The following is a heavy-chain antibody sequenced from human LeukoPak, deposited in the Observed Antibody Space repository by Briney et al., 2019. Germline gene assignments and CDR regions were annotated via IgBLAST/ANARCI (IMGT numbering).Heavy chain of an antibody. Sequence: GGSLRLSCAASGFTFSNAWMSWVRQAPGKGQEWVGFIRSKAYGGTTEYAASVKGRFTISRDDSKDIAYLQMNSLKTEDTAVYYCTRLAYYDILTGYYIDYWGQGTLVTVSS. CDR3: TRLAYYDILTGYYIDY. J-gene: IGHJ4*02. CDR1: GFTFSNAW. D-gene: IGHD3-9*01. V-gene: IGHV3-49*04. CDR2: IRSKAYGGTT.